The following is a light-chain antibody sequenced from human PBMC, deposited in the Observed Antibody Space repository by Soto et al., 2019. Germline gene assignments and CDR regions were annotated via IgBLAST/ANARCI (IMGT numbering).Light chain of an antibody. V-gene: IGKV1-5*03. CDR3: HQYYFYWT. CDR1: QTIDDW. CDR2: KVS. Sequence: DIQMTQSPSTLPASVGDRVTITCRASQTIDDWLAWYQQKPGKVPKLLIYKVSTLERGVPSRFSGSESATELPLPGRSLQPDDFATYYCHQYYFYWTFGQGTKVEIK. J-gene: IGKJ1*01.